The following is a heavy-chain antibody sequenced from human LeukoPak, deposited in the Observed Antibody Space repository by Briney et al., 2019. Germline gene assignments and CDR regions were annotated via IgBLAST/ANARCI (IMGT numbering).Heavy chain of an antibody. Sequence: SGGSLRLSCAASGFTFSSYAMHRVRQAPGKGLEYVSAISGNGGSTYYADSVKGRFTISRDNSKNTLYLQMGSLRAEDMAVYYCAKGLYSGYGPVDYWGQGTLVTVSS. CDR3: AKGLYSGYGPVDY. CDR2: ISGNGGST. D-gene: IGHD5-12*01. V-gene: IGHV3-64*02. CDR1: GFTFSSYA. J-gene: IGHJ4*02.